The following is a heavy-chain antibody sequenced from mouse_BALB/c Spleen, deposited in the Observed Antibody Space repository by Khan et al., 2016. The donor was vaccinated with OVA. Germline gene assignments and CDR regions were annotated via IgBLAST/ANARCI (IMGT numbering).Heavy chain of an antibody. CDR2: ISNSGNT. CDR3: ASELGRYYAMDY. CDR1: GYSITRDYA. Sequence: EVQLVESGPGLVKPSQSLSLTCTVTGYSITRDYAWNWIRQFPGNKLEWMGCISNSGNTNYNPSLKSRISIPRDTSKNQFFLQLNSVTTEDTATYYCASELGRYYAMDYWGQGTSVTVSS. D-gene: IGHD4-1*01. J-gene: IGHJ4*01. V-gene: IGHV3-2*02.